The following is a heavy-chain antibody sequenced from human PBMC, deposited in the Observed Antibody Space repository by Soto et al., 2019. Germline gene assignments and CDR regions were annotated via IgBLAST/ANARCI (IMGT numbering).Heavy chain of an antibody. D-gene: IGHD1-7*01. CDR1: GYNFIAQN. CDR2: RNPNSGGS. J-gene: IGHJ3*01. CDR3: ARERHSNSPSDAFDL. Sequence: QVHLVQSGAEVKKPGASVKVSCMASGYNFIAQNIHWVRQAPGLGLEWMGKRNPNSGGSDYAQEFQGRVTGTRDTSISKVYMELTSLKSDATAVYYCARERHSNSPSDAFDLWGQGTMVIVSS. V-gene: IGHV1-2*02.